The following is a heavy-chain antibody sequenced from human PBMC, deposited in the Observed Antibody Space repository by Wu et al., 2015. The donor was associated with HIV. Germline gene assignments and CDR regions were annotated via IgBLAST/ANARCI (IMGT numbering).Heavy chain of an antibody. D-gene: IGHD3-22*01. V-gene: IGHV4-59*12. Sequence: QVQLQESGPGLVKPSETLSLTCTVSGGSISSYYWSWLRQPPGKGLEWIGNIYYVGKTYYNSSLRSRVTIAVGSSKNEFSLRLTSVTVADTAVYYCARTYYYDNGRRFFDYWGQGMLVTVSS. CDR3: ARTYYYDNGRRFFDY. J-gene: IGHJ4*02. CDR1: GGSISSYY. CDR2: IYYVGKT.